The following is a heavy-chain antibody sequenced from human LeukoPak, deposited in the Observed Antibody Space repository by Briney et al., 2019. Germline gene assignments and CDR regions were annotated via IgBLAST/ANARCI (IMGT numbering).Heavy chain of an antibody. V-gene: IGHV4-59*01. J-gene: IGHJ5*01. CDR2: IYYSGST. Sequence: SETLSLTCSVSGGSISGYHWSWIRQPPGKGLEWIGYIYYSGSTNYNPSLKSRVTISVDTSKNQFSLKMSSVTAADTAVYYCARGSGWFVYWGQGTLVTVSS. CDR3: ARGSGWFVY. CDR1: GGSISGYH. D-gene: IGHD6-25*01.